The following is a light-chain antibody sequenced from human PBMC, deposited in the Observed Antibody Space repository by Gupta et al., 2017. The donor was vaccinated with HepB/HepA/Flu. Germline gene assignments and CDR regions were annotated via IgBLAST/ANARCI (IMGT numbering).Light chain of an antibody. Sequence: ALRMTQSPSSFSASTGDRVTITCRASQGISSYLAWYQQKPGNAPKLLIYAASTLQSGVPSRFSGSGSGTDFTLTISCLQSEDFATYYCQQYYSYPITFGQGTRLEIK. V-gene: IGKV1-8*01. CDR1: QGISSY. J-gene: IGKJ5*01. CDR2: AAS. CDR3: QQYYSYPIT.